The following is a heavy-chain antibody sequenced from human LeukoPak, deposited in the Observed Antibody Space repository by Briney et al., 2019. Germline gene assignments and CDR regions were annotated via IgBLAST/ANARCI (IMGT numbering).Heavy chain of an antibody. D-gene: IGHD2-15*01. J-gene: IGHJ6*03. CDR2: ISISGRSI. CDR3: ARRGYCSGGSCYYYYMDV. Sequence: GGSLRLSCAASGFIFNNYEMNWVRQAPGKGLEWVSYISISGRSIYYADSVKGRFTISRDNAQNSLYLQMNSLRAEDTAVYYCARRGYCSGGSCYYYYMDVWGKGTTVTVSS. CDR1: GFIFNNYE. V-gene: IGHV3-48*03.